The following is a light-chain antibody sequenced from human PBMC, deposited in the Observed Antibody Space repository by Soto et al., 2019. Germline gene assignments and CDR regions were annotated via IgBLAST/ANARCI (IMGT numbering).Light chain of an antibody. CDR3: QQYYNWPPFT. CDR2: GAS. J-gene: IGKJ3*01. CDR1: QSVSSN. V-gene: IGKV3-15*01. Sequence: EIVMTQSPATLSVSPGERATLSCRASQSVSSNLAWYQQKPGQAPRLLIYGASTRATGIPARFSGSGSGTEFTLTISSLQSEDFAVYYCQQYYNWPPFTFGPGTKVDSK.